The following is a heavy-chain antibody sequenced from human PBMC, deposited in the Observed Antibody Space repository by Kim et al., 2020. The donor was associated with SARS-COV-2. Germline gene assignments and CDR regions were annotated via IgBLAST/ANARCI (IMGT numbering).Heavy chain of an antibody. D-gene: IGHD2-8*01. J-gene: IGHJ4*01. CDR1: GYTFTSSG. CDR3: ARAIDCRNGACYSFYSDY. CDR2: ISPYTGST. Sequence: ASVKVSCKASGYTFTSSGISWVRQAPGQGLEWMGWISPYTGSTDYTQNFQGRVTMTTDTSTSIAYMELRSLRSDDTAMYYCARAIDCRNGACYSFYSDYW. V-gene: IGHV1-18*04.